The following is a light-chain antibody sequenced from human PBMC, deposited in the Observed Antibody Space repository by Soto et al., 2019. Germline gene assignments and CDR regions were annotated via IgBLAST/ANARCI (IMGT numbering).Light chain of an antibody. J-gene: IGKJ4*01. CDR3: QQYNDWPLT. CDR2: GAS. Sequence: EIVMTQSPATLSVSPGERATLSCRASQSVSINLAWYQQKPGQAPRLLIYGASTRATGIPARFSGSGSGTEFTLTISNVQSEDFAVYYCQQYNDWPLTFGGGTKVDIK. V-gene: IGKV3-15*01. CDR1: QSVSIN.